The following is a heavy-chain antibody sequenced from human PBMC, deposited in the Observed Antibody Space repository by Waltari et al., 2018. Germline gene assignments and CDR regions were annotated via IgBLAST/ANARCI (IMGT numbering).Heavy chain of an antibody. CDR2: IRREPYNYAT. D-gene: IGHD6-19*01. Sequence: EVQVVESGGGLVQPGGSRKLSCASSAFSFSGPSIHWVRQTSGKGLEWVGRIRREPYNYATAYSASVKGRFTISRDDSKNTAFLQMNSLMTEDTAVYYCSGGEVTGTDFWGQGTLVTVSS. V-gene: IGHV3-73*01. CDR3: SGGEVTGTDF. J-gene: IGHJ4*02. CDR1: AFSFSGPS.